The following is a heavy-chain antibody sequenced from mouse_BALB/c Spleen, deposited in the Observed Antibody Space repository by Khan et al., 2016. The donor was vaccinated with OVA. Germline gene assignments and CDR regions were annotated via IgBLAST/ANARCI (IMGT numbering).Heavy chain of an antibody. Sequence: EVQLQESGPSLVKPSQTLSFTCSVTGDSITSGYWSWIRKFPGNKLEYMGYIIYSGNTYYNPSLISRISITRHTSKNQYYQQLNSVTTEEKATYDCARSAYRYAFAYWGQGTLVTVSA. J-gene: IGHJ3*01. CDR1: GDSITSGY. CDR2: IIYSGNT. D-gene: IGHD2-14*01. V-gene: IGHV3-8*02. CDR3: ARSAYRYAFAY.